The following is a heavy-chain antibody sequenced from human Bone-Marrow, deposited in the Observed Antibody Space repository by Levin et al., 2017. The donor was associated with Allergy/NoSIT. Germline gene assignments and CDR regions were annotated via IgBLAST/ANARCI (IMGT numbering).Heavy chain of an antibody. J-gene: IGHJ5*02. CDR1: GFIFSEYW. CDR2: IKHDGSEK. V-gene: IGHV3-7*01. CDR3: SREFDP. Sequence: GGSLRLSCAASGFIFSEYWMAWVRQAPGKGLEWVASIKHDGSEKFYVDFVRGRFTISRDNAKNSLYLQMNSLRGEDTATYYCSREFDPWGQGTLVTVSS.